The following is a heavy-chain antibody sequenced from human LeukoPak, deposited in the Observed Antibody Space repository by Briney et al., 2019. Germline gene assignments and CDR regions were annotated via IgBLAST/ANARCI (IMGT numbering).Heavy chain of an antibody. CDR2: IKSKTDGGTT. CDR3: TTLHVTMVRGVIITNDY. CDR1: GFTFSNAW. J-gene: IGHJ4*02. V-gene: IGHV3-15*01. Sequence: GGSLRLSCAASGFTFSNAWMSWVRQAPGKGLEWVGRIKSKTDGGTTDYAAPVKGRFTISRDDSKNTLYLQMNSLKTEDTAVYYCTTLHVTMVRGVIITNDYWGQGTLVTVSS. D-gene: IGHD3-10*01.